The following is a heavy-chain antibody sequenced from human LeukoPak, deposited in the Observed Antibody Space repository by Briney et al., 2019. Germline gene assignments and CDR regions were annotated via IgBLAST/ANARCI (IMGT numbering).Heavy chain of an antibody. CDR2: INPNSGGT. J-gene: IGHJ6*02. V-gene: IGHV1-2*02. CDR1: GYTFTGYC. D-gene: IGHD4-17*01. Sequence: ASVKVSCKASGYTFTGYCMHWVRQAPGQGLEWMGWINPNSGGTNYAQKFQGRVTMTRDTSISTAYMELSRLRSDDTAVYYCASNVGNYGDYVPYYYYYYGMDVWGQGTTVTVSS. CDR3: ASNVGNYGDYVPYYYYYYGMDV.